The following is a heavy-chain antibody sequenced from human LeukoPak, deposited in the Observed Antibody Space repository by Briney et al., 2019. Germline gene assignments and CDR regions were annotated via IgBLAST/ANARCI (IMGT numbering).Heavy chain of an antibody. CDR1: GFTFSSYA. D-gene: IGHD2-15*01. V-gene: IGHV3-23*01. J-gene: IGHJ4*02. Sequence: GGSLRLSCAASGFTFSSYAMSWVRQAPGKGLEWVSAISGSGGSTYYADSVKGRFTISRDNSKNTLYLQMDSLRAEDTAVYYCAKASYCSGGSCYLVDYWGQGTLVTVSS. CDR3: AKASYCSGGSCYLVDY. CDR2: ISGSGGST.